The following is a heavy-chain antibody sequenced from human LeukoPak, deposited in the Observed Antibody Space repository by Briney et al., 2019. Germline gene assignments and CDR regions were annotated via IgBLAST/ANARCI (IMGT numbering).Heavy chain of an antibody. D-gene: IGHD3-22*01. CDR1: GGSISTYY. CDR2: IYYSGST. CDR3: ARVASSGYFNYFDY. V-gene: IGHV4-59*01. Sequence: SEILSLTCTVSGGSISTYYWSWIRQPPGKGLELIGYIYYSGSTNYSPSLKSRVTISVDTSKNQFSLKLSSVTAADTAVYYCARVASSGYFNYFDYWGQGTLVTVSS. J-gene: IGHJ4*02.